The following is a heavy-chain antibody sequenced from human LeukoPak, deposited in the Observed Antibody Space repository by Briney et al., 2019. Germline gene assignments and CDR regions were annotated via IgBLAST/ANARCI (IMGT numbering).Heavy chain of an antibody. Sequence: SQTLSLTCTVSGGSISSGGYYWSWIRQHPGKGLEWIGYIYYSGSTYYNPSLKSRVTISVDTSKNQFSLKLSSVTAADTAVYYCARDLPSNSSGWFTATYDAFDIWGQGTMVTVSS. CDR3: ARDLPSNSSGWFTATYDAFDI. D-gene: IGHD6-19*01. CDR2: IYYSGST. J-gene: IGHJ3*02. CDR1: GGSISSGGYY. V-gene: IGHV4-31*03.